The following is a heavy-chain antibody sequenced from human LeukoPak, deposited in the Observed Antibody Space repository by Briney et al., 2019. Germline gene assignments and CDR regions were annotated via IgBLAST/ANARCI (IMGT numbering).Heavy chain of an antibody. D-gene: IGHD2-15*01. CDR2: INTNTGNP. V-gene: IGHV7-4-1*02. CDR1: GYSFTNYA. CDR3: ARNRISHHMDV. Sequence: ASVKVSCKASGYSFTNYAMNWERQAPGQGLELMGWINTNTGNPTYAQGFKGRFVFSLDTSVSTAYLQISSLKAEDTAVYFCARNRISHHMDVWGKGTTVTVSS. J-gene: IGHJ6*03.